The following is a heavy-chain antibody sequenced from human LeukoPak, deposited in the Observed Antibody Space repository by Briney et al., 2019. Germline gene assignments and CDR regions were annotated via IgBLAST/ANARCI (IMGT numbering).Heavy chain of an antibody. V-gene: IGHV3-9*01. CDR2: ISWNSGSI. CDR1: GFTFDDYA. Sequence: GGSLRLSCAASGFTFDDYAMHWVRQAPGKGLEWVSGISWNSGSIGYADSVKGRFTISRDNAKNSLYLQMNSLRAEDTALYYCAKDAISVIDVLDIWGQGTMVTVSS. D-gene: IGHD2-21*01. J-gene: IGHJ3*02. CDR3: AKDAISVIDVLDI.